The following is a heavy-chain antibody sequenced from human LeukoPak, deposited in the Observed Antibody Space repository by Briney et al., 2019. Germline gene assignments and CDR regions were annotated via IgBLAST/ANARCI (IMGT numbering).Heavy chain of an antibody. CDR1: GGSISPYY. CDR3: ARGGAAGPYYFDY. J-gene: IGHJ4*02. CDR2: VHYGGNT. Sequence: SETLSLTCTVSGGSISPYYWSWIRQPPGGGLEWIGSVHYGGNTNYNPSLKSRVTMSLDTSKNQFSLKLSSVTAADTAVYYCARGGAAGPYYFDYWGQGTLVTVSS. D-gene: IGHD6-13*01. V-gene: IGHV4-59*12.